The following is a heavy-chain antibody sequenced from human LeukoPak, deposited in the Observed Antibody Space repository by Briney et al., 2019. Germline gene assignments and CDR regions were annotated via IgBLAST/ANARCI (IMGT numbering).Heavy chain of an antibody. CDR2: IYYSGST. V-gene: IGHV4-39*01. CDR1: GGSISSSSYY. D-gene: IGHD3-22*01. J-gene: IGHJ4*02. Sequence: PSETLSLTCTVSGGSISSSSYYWGWIRRPPGKGLEWIGSIYYSGSTYYNPSLKSRVTISVDTSKNQFSLKVSSVTAADTAVYYCARQDIGSGYYDYWGQGTLVTVSS. CDR3: ARQDIGSGYYDY.